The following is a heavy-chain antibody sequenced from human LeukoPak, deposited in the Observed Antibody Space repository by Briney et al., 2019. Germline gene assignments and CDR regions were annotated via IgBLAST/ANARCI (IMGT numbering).Heavy chain of an antibody. J-gene: IGHJ4*01. Sequence: GESLKISCKGSGYTFTSYWIGWVRQMPGKGREWMGIIYPGDSDTSYSLSFQGQVTISANKSIITAYLHLYSRKASDSAMYYYARRGTLAVAGTYFDYWGHGTLVTVSS. V-gene: IGHV5-51*01. CDR3: ARRGTLAVAGTYFDY. CDR1: GYTFTSYW. CDR2: IYPGDSDT. D-gene: IGHD6-19*01.